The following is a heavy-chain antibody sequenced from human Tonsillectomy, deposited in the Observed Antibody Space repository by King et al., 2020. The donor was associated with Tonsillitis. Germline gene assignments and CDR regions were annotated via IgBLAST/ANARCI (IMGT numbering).Heavy chain of an antibody. Sequence: QVQLVESGGGVVQPGRSLRLSCAASGFTFSSYGMHWVRQAPGKGLEWVAVISYDGSNKYYADSVKGRFTISRDNSKNTLYLQMNSLRAEDTAVYYCAKDSWSGGSCYSDYYGMDVWGQGTTVTVSS. CDR3: AKDSWSGGSCYSDYYGMDV. D-gene: IGHD2-15*01. J-gene: IGHJ6*02. CDR1: GFTFSSYG. CDR2: ISYDGSNK. V-gene: IGHV3-30*18.